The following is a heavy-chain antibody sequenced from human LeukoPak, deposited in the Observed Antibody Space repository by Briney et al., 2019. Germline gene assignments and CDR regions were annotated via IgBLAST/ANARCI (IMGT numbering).Heavy chain of an antibody. CDR2: IHYSGST. V-gene: IGHV4-59*12. D-gene: IGHD3/OR15-3a*01. CDR1: AGSISGFH. Sequence: SETLSLTCTVSAGSISGFHWSWIRQPPGKGLEWVAYIHYSGSTYYNPSLKSRVTISVDTSKNQFSLKLSSVTAADPAVYYCARGPEGLDAFDIWGQGTMVTVSS. CDR3: ARGPEGLDAFDI. J-gene: IGHJ3*02.